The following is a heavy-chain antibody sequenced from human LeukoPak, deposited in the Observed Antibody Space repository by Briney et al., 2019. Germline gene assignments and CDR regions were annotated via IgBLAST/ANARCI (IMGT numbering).Heavy chain of an antibody. CDR1: GYTFTGYY. V-gene: IGHV1-2*02. Sequence: ASVKVSCKASGYTFTGYYMHWVRQAPGQGLEWMGWINPNSGGTNYAQEFQGRVTMTRDTSISTAYMELSRLRSDDTAVYYCARSFRDSYSPYYFDYWGQGTLVTVSP. D-gene: IGHD4-11*01. CDR2: INPNSGGT. J-gene: IGHJ4*02. CDR3: ARSFRDSYSPYYFDY.